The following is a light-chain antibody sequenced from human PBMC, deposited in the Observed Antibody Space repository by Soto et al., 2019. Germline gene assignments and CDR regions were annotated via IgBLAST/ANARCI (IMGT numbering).Light chain of an antibody. Sequence: DIVMTQSPLSLPVTPGEPASISCRSSQSLLHSNGYNYLDWYLQKPVQSPQLLIYLGSNRASGVPDRFSGSGSGTDFTLKISGVEAEDVGVYYCMQALQTPPTFGQGTKLEIK. CDR2: LGS. CDR3: MQALQTPPT. J-gene: IGKJ2*01. CDR1: QSLLHSNGYNY. V-gene: IGKV2-28*01.